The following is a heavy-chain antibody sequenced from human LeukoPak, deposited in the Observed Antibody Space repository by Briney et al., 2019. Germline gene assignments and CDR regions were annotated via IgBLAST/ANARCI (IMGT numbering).Heavy chain of an antibody. J-gene: IGHJ5*02. CDR2: INPNSGGT. CDR3: ARGPFPRVVAATPLNWFDP. V-gene: IGHV1-2*06. CDR1: GYTFTGYY. D-gene: IGHD2-15*01. Sequence: ASVKVSCKASGYTFTGYYMHWVRQASGQGLEWMGRINPNSGGTNYAQKFQGRVTMTRDTSISTAYMELSRLRSDDTAVYYCARGPFPRVVAATPLNWFDPWGQGTLVTVSS.